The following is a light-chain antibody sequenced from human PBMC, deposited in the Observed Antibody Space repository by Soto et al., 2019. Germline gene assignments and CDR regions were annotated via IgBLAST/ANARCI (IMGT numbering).Light chain of an antibody. CDR3: SSYTSSSLV. CDR2: DVS. J-gene: IGLJ1*01. V-gene: IGLV2-14*01. Sequence: QSVLTPPASVSGSPGESVTISCTGTSSDVGGYNYVSWYQQHPGKAPKLMIYDVSNRPSGVSNRFSGSKSGNTASLTISGLQAEDEADYYCSSYTSSSLVFGTGTKVTVL. CDR1: SSDVGGYNY.